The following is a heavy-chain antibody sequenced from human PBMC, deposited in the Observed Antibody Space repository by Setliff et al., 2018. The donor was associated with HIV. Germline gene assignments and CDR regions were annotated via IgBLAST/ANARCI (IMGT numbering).Heavy chain of an antibody. D-gene: IGHD3-9*01. CDR2: INPNMGDT. J-gene: IGHJ4*02. V-gene: IGHV1-2*06. CDR1: GYKFTGHH. Sequence: GASVKVSCKASGYKFTGHHIQWMRQAPGQGLEWMGRINPNMGDTQYAQKFQGRIIMTRDTSINTVYMELSSLTSDDTALYYCARQDIPTGYYLFDYWGQRTQVTVSS. CDR3: ARQDIPTGYYLFDY.